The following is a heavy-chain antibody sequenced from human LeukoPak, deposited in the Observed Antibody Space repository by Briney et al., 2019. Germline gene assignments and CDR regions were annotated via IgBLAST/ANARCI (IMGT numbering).Heavy chain of an antibody. CDR1: GFTVSSSY. CDR3: ARGRFSGDADY. Sequence: GGSLRLSCAASGFTVSSSYMSWVRQAPGKGLEWVSVIYSGGSTYYADSVKGRFTISRDNSKNTLYLQMNSPRAEDTAVYYCARGRFSGDADYWGQGTLVTVSS. CDR2: IYSGGST. V-gene: IGHV3-53*01. J-gene: IGHJ4*02. D-gene: IGHD2-15*01.